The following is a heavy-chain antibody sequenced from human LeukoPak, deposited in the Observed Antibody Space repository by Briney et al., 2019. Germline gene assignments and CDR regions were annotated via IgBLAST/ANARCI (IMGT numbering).Heavy chain of an antibody. CDR2: ISGSGGST. D-gene: IGHD6-19*01. V-gene: IGHV3-23*01. CDR1: GFTFSSYA. Sequence: GGSLRLSCAASGFTFSSYAMSWVRQAPGKGLEWVSAISGSGGSTYYADSVRGRFTVSRDNSKNTLYLQMNNLRVEDTAVYFCAKEATARKWLVWGNFDHWGQGTQVTVS. CDR3: AKEATARKWLVWGNFDH. J-gene: IGHJ4*02.